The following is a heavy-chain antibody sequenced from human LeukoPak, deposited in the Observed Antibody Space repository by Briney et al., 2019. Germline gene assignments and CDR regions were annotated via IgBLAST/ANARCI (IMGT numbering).Heavy chain of an antibody. CDR2: IAYSGCT. D-gene: IGHD6-13*01. CDR3: ARGGSRSYTSTTLDY. V-gene: IGHV4-59*01. Sequence: PSETLSLTCSVSGDSIKVYYWNWIRQSPGKGLEWIGSIAYSGCTNYYPSLESRVTQSMDTFKNRASLTVGSAIAAGTAMDYWARGGSRSYTSTTLDYWGQGTLVTVSS. J-gene: IGHJ4*02. CDR1: GDSIKVYY.